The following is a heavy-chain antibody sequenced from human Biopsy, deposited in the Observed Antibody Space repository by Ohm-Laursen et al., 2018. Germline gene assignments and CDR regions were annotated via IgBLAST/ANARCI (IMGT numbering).Heavy chain of an antibody. D-gene: IGHD3-22*01. Sequence: SLRLSCSASGFTFSRSVMHWVRQAPGEGLMWVSRIHGDERSATYAEPVKGRFTISRDSGENSLYLQMNSLRPEDTALYYCTKNTQWEGSGYLDAFHIWGHGAMVTVSS. CDR2: IHGDERSA. CDR1: GFTFSRSV. V-gene: IGHV3-74*03. J-gene: IGHJ3*02. CDR3: TKNTQWEGSGYLDAFHI.